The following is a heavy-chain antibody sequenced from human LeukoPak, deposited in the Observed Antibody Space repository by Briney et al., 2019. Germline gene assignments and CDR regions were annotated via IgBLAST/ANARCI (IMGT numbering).Heavy chain of an antibody. CDR1: GFTFSSYA. J-gene: IGHJ4*02. V-gene: IGHV3-23*01. CDR2: ISGSGGST. Sequence: PGGSLRLSCAASGFTFSSYAMSWVSQAPGKGLEWVSAISGSGGSTYYADSVKGRFTISRDNSKNTLYLQMNSLRAEDTAVYYCAKAKWIQLWFIDYWGQGTLVTVSS. CDR3: AKAKWIQLWFIDY. D-gene: IGHD5-18*01.